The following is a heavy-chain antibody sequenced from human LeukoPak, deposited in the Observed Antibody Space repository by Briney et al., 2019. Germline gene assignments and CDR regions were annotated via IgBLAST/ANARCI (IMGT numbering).Heavy chain of an antibody. D-gene: IGHD6-19*01. CDR2: IYSSGST. CDR3: SRGLVYSSGYDYGSDV. V-gene: IGHV4-4*07. CDR1: GGSISSYY. J-gene: IGHJ6*02. Sequence: SETLSLTCTVSGGSISSYYWTWIRQPAGKGLEWIWRIYSSGSTDYNPSLKSRLTMSLDMSKNQISLELTSVTAADTAMYYCSRGLVYSSGYDYGSDVWGQGTTVTDSS.